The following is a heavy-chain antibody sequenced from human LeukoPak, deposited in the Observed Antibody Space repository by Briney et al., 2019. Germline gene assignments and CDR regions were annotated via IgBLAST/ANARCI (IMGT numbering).Heavy chain of an antibody. J-gene: IGHJ4*02. V-gene: IGHV4-34*01. CDR3: ARTARIWFGELLN. Sequence: SETLSLTCAVYGGSFSGYYWSWIRQPPGKGLEWIGEINHSGSTNYNPSLKSRVTISVDTSKNQFSLKLSSVTAADTAVYYCARTARIWFGELLNWGQGTLVTVSS. D-gene: IGHD3-10*01. CDR2: INHSGST. CDR1: GGSFSGYY.